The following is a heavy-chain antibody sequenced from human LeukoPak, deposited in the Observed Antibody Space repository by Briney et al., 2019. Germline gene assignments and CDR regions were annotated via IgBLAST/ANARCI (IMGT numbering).Heavy chain of an antibody. V-gene: IGHV1-69*05. CDR1: GGTFSSYA. J-gene: IGHJ6*03. D-gene: IGHD2-2*02. CDR2: IIPIFGTA. CDR3: ATGIVPAAIYYYYYYMDV. Sequence: SVKVSCKASGGTFSSYAISWVRQAPGQGLEWMGGIIPIFGTANYAQKFQGRVTITTDESTSTAYTELSSLRSEDTAVYYCATGIVPAAIYYYYYYMDVWGKGTTVTVSS.